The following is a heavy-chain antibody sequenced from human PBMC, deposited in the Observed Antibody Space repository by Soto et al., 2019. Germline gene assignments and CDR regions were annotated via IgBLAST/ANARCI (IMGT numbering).Heavy chain of an antibody. Sequence: ASVKVSCKASGYTFTTYFLHWVRQAPGQGLEWMGIINPSDGSTSYTQKFQGRVTMTRDTSTSTVYMELSNLRSDDTAVYYCARAPDIAVVAALENYYYGMDVWGQGTTVTVSS. V-gene: IGHV1-46*01. D-gene: IGHD2-21*02. CDR3: ARAPDIAVVAALENYYYGMDV. CDR2: INPSDGST. CDR1: GYTFTTYF. J-gene: IGHJ6*02.